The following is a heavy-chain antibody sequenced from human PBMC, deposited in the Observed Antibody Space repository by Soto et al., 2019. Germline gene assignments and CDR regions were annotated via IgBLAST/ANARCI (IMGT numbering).Heavy chain of an antibody. J-gene: IGHJ4*02. D-gene: IGHD2-15*01. CDR2: IYYSGST. Sequence: QVQLQESGPGLVKPSQTLSLTCTVSGGSISSGDYYWSWIRQPPGKGLEWIGYIYYSGSTYYNPSLKSRVTISVDTSKNQFSLKLSSVTAADTAVYYCARVDCSGGSCYAEDYWGQGTLATVSS. CDR1: GGSISSGDYY. CDR3: ARVDCSGGSCYAEDY. V-gene: IGHV4-30-4*01.